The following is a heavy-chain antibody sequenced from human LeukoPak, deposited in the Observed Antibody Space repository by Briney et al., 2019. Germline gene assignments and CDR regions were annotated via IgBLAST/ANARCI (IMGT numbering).Heavy chain of an antibody. Sequence: QPGGSLRLSCAASGFTFNSYAMHWVRQAPGKGLEWVAVISYDGSNKYYADSVKGRFTISRDNSKNTLYVQMNSLRAEDTAVYYCARSHFDWQYYFDYWGRDPWSPSPQ. J-gene: IGHJ4*02. CDR3: ARSHFDWQYYFDY. CDR1: GFTFNSYA. V-gene: IGHV3-30-3*01. CDR2: ISYDGSNK. D-gene: IGHD3-9*01.